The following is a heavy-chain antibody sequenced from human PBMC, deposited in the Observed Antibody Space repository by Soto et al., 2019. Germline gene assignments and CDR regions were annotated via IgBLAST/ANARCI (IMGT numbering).Heavy chain of an antibody. CDR2: IIPIFGTA. CDR1: GGTFSSYA. V-gene: IGHV1-69*13. D-gene: IGHD3-3*01. CDR3: AVGVMIPHHPAPDY. Sequence: GASVKVSCKASGGTFSSYAISWVRQAPGQGLEWMGGIIPIFGTANYAQKFQGRVTITADESTSTAYMELSSLRSEDTAVYYCAVGVMIPHHPAPDYWGQGTLVTVSS. J-gene: IGHJ4*02.